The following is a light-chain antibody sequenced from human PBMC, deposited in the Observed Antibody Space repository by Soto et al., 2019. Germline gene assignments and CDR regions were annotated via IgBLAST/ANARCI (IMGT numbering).Light chain of an antibody. CDR1: QDISNY. CDR2: DAS. J-gene: IGKJ1*01. CDR3: QQYSAYSLT. Sequence: DIQLTQSPSSLSASVGDRVTITCQASQDISNYLNWYQQKPGKAPKLLIYDASNLESGVPSRFSASGSGTDFTLTISSLQPDDFATFYCQQYSAYSLTFGQGTKVDIK. V-gene: IGKV1-33*01.